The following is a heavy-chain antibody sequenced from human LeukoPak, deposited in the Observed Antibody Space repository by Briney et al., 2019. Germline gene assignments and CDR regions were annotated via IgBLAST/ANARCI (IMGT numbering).Heavy chain of an antibody. V-gene: IGHV4-39*01. CDR3: ARRISGGGYGGFDY. Sequence: SETLSLTCTVSGGSISSSSYYWGWIRQPPGKGLEWIGSIYYSGSTYYNPSLKGRVTISVDTSKNQFSLKPSSVTAADTAVYYCARRISGGGYGGFDYWGQGTLVTVSS. CDR1: GGSISSSSYY. CDR2: IYYSGST. D-gene: IGHD1-20*01. J-gene: IGHJ4*02.